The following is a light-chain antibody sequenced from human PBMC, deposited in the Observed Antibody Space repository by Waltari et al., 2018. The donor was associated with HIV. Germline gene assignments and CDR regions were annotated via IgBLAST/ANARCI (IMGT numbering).Light chain of an antibody. V-gene: IGLV1-40*01. CDR1: GSNIGAGAH. CDR2: LNT. Sequence: QSVLTQPPSVSGVPGQRVTISCTGSGSNIGAGAHVHWYQQLPGTAPKLLIYLNTNRPSGVPDRFSGSKSGTSASLAIAVLRAEDEADYYCQSYDTSLSAYVFGTGTKVTVL. J-gene: IGLJ1*01. CDR3: QSYDTSLSAYV.